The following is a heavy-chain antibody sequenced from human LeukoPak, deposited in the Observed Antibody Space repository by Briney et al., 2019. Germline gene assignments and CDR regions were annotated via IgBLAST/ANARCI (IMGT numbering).Heavy chain of an antibody. D-gene: IGHD3-9*01. J-gene: IGHJ5*02. CDR3: ARGLRYFDWSQNWFDP. V-gene: IGHV3-33*08. Sequence: PGRSLRLSCAASGFNFSGYGMHWVRQAPGKGLEWVAIIWYDGSTKYYADSVKGRFTISRDNSKNTLYLQMNSLRAEDTAVYYCARGLRYFDWSQNWFDPWGQGTLVTVSS. CDR2: IWYDGSTK. CDR1: GFNFSGYG.